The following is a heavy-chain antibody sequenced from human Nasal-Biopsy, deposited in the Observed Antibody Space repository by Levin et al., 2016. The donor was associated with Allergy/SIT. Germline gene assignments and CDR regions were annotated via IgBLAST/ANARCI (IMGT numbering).Heavy chain of an antibody. V-gene: IGHV4-31*03. CDR1: GGSISSGGYY. CDR3: ARGAFENDMYSSGWYSFDY. CDR2: IYYSGST. J-gene: IGHJ4*02. D-gene: IGHD6-19*01. Sequence: SETLSLTCTVSGGSISSGGYYWSWIRQHPGKGLEWIGYIYYSGSTYYNPSLKSRVTISVDTSKNQFSLKLSSVTAADTAVYYCARGAFENDMYSSGWYSFDYWGQGTLVTVSS.